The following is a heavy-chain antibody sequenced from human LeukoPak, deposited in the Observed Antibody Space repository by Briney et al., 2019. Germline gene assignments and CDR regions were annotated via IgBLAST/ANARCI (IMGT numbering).Heavy chain of an antibody. V-gene: IGHV3-66*01. CDR2: IYSGGST. J-gene: IGHJ4*02. D-gene: IGHD5-12*01. CDR3: ARESDSGYDPADY. CDR1: EFSVGSNY. Sequence: PGGSLRLSCAASEFSVGSNYMTWVRQAPGKWLEWVSLIYSGGSTYYADSVKGRFTISRDNSKNTLYLQMNSLRAEDTAVYYCARESDSGYDPADYWGQGTLVTVSS.